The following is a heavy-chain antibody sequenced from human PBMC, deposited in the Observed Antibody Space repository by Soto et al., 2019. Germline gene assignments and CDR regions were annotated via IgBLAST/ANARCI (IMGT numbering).Heavy chain of an antibody. Sequence: QVQLVQSGAEVKKPGASVKVSCKASGYTFTGYGIGWVRQAPGQGLEWMGWISGYNANTNYPQKLQGRITMTTDTSTSTAXXXXXXXXXXXXXXXXXXXXXXXXDSSGYYSDYWGQGTLVTVSS. CDR3: XXXXXXXDSSGYYSDY. CDR1: GYTFTGYG. D-gene: IGHD3-22*01. V-gene: IGHV1-18*01. CDR2: ISGYNANT. J-gene: IGHJ4*02.